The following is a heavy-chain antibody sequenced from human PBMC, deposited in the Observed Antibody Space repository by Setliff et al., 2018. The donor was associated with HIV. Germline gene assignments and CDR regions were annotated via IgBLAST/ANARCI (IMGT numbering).Heavy chain of an antibody. CDR2: IYPSNGDT. CDR3: TKRTMPTGGFQH. V-gene: IGHV1-46*01. CDR1: GYAFTSNY. Sequence: ASVKVSCKASGYAFTSNYIHWVRQAPGQGLEWMALIYPSNGDTTYAQSFQGSVTMTLDTSTSTVYMELSSLRAEDTAVYYCTKRTMPTGGFQHWGQGTLVTVSS. J-gene: IGHJ1*01. D-gene: IGHD1-1*01.